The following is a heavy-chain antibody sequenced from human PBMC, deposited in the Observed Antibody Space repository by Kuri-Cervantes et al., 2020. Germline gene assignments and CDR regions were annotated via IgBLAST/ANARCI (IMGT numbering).Heavy chain of an antibody. CDR1: GFSFSSYS. Sequence: GESLKISCAASGFSFSSYSMNWVRQAPGKGLEWVASISSSGFFIHYADSLKGRFTISRDNAQNSLFLQMNSLKTEDTALYYCRCYDSGFDYWGQGTLVPSPQ. CDR2: ISSSGFFI. V-gene: IGHV3-21*04. D-gene: IGHD5-12*01. CDR3: RCYDSGFDY. J-gene: IGHJ4*02.